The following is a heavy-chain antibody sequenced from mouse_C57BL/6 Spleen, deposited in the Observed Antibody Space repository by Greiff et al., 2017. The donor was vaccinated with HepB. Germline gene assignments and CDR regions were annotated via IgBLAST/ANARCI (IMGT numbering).Heavy chain of an antibody. CDR2: INPNYGTT. V-gene: IGHV1-39*01. Sequence: EVKLMESGPELVKPGASVKISCKASGYSFTDYNMNWVKQSNGKSLEWIGVINPNYGTTSYNQKFKGKATLTVDQSSSTAYMQLNSLTSEDSAVYYCAREGIYYGSRTGFAYWGQGTLVTVSA. J-gene: IGHJ3*01. CDR1: GYSFTDYN. D-gene: IGHD1-1*01. CDR3: AREGIYYGSRTGFAY.